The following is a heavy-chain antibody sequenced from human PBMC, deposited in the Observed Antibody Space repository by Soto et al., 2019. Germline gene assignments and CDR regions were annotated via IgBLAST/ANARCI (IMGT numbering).Heavy chain of an antibody. V-gene: IGHV1-69*13. CDR2: VIPIFGTA. CDR1: GGTFSSYA. Sequence: ASVKVSCKASGGTFSSYAISWVRQAPGQGLEWMGGVIPIFGTANYAQKFQGRVTITADESTSTAYMELSSLRSEDTAVYYCARDSSHCSGGSCYVDYWGQGTPVTVSS. J-gene: IGHJ4*02. CDR3: ARDSSHCSGGSCYVDY. D-gene: IGHD2-15*01.